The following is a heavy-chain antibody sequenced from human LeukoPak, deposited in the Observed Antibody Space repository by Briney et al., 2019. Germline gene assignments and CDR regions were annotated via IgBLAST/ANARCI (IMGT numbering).Heavy chain of an antibody. V-gene: IGHV3-74*01. CDR3: ARGGFSHAFDV. D-gene: IGHD2/OR15-2a*01. CDR1: GFTFSRYW. J-gene: IGHJ3*01. Sequence: PGGSLRLSCAASGFTFSRYWIHWVRQAPGKGLVWVSRINNDGSDTIYADSVKGRFAMSRDNAKNTVLLQMSGLRAEDTAVYYCARGGFSHAFDVWGQGTTVTVSS. CDR2: INNDGSDT.